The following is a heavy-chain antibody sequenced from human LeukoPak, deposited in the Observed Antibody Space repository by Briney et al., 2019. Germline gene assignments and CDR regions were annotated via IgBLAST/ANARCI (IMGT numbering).Heavy chain of an antibody. J-gene: IGHJ4*02. D-gene: IGHD6-19*01. CDR3: VGSSGWLFDY. CDR1: GFTFSNYW. Sequence: GGSLRLSGAGTGFTFSNYWMNWVRQAPGKGLGWVANIKEDGSRINYVDSVKGRFTISKDNAKNSVYLQMDNLRAEDTAVYYCVGSSGWLFDYWGQGSLVAVSS. V-gene: IGHV3-7*01. CDR2: IKEDGSRI.